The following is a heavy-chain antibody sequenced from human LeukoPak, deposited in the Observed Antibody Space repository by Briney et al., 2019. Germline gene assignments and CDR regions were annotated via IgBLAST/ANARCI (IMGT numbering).Heavy chain of an antibody. CDR1: GFTFSSYA. Sequence: PGGSLRLSCAASGFTFSSYAMHWVCQAPGKGLEWVAVISYDGSNKYYADSVKGRFTVSRDNSKNTLYLQMNSLRAEDTGIYYCARDFLGRGDSSGYYYFDYWGQGTLVTVSS. CDR2: ISYDGSNK. V-gene: IGHV3-30-3*01. D-gene: IGHD3-22*01. J-gene: IGHJ4*02. CDR3: ARDFLGRGDSSGYYYFDY.